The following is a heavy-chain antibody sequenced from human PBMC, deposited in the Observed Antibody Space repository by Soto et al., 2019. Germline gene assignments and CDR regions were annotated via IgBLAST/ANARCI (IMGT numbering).Heavy chain of an antibody. V-gene: IGHV3-7*01. D-gene: IGHD3-16*01. J-gene: IGHJ6*02. CDR1: GFTFSSYW. CDR2: IKQDGSEK. Sequence: GGSLRLSCAASGFTFSSYWMGWVRQAPGKGLEWVANIKQDGSEKYYVDSVKGRFTVSRDNAKNSLYLQMNSLRDEDTAVYYCARELTRPVYYYYGMDVWGQGTTVTVSS. CDR3: ARELTRPVYYYYGMDV.